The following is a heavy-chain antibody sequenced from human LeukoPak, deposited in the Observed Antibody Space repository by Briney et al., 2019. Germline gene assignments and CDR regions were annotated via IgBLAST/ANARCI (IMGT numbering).Heavy chain of an antibody. J-gene: IGHJ3*02. D-gene: IGHD3-22*01. V-gene: IGHV5-51*01. Sequence: GKSLKISCKGSGYSFTSYWIGWVRQMPGKGLEWMGIIYPGDSDTRYSPSFQGQVTISADKSISTAYLQWSSLKASDTAMYYCASTRHYYDSSGYPLAAFDAFDIWGQGTMVTVSS. CDR2: IYPGDSDT. CDR3: ASTRHYYDSSGYPLAAFDAFDI. CDR1: GYSFTSYW.